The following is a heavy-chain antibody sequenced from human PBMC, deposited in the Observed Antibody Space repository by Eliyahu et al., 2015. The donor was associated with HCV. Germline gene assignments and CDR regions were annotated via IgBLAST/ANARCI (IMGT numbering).Heavy chain of an antibody. D-gene: IGHD4-17*01. Sequence: VQLLESGGGLVQMGGSLRLSXAASGFTFTSFAMCWVRQAPGKGLXWVSSTSGNGFNXYYAXSTKGRFTISRDNSKNTLSLQMTGLRADDTAVYXCVRGYDYGDPWTFDFWGRGTLVTVSS. CDR3: VRGYDYGDPWTFDF. CDR1: GFTFTSFA. J-gene: IGHJ4*02. V-gene: IGHV3-23*01. CDR2: TSGNGFNX.